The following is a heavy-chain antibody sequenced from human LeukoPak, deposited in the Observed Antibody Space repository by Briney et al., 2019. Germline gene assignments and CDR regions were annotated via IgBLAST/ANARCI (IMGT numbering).Heavy chain of an antibody. J-gene: IGHJ5*02. V-gene: IGHV4-39*07. CDR1: GGSISSSSYY. D-gene: IGHD4-17*01. CDR3: AGVTTVTIGWFDP. Sequence: PSETLSHTCTVSGGSISSSSYYWGWIRQPPGKGLEWIGSIYYSGSTYYNPSLKSRVTISVDTSKNQFSLKLSSVTAADTAVYYCAGVTTVTIGWFDPWGQGTLVTVSS. CDR2: IYYSGST.